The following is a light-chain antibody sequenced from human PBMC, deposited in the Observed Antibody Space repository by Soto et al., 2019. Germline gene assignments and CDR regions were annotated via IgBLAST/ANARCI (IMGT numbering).Light chain of an antibody. CDR1: QNVAHF. CDR3: PLNYTTPPTT. CDR2: ATS. Sequence: DVGMTQTPSSLSASVEERVTITCRASQNVAHFLNWYQQKPGKAPKLLIYATSSLHSGVPSRFSGSGFGTVFTLTISSLQTEDFATYYGPLNYTTPPTTFGQGTRLEIK. J-gene: IGKJ5*01. V-gene: IGKV1-39*01.